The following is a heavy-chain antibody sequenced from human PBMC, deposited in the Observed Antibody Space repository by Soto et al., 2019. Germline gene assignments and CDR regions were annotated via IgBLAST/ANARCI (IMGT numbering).Heavy chain of an antibody. D-gene: IGHD3-3*01. CDR3: ARGYYDFWSGYYTFEYYFDY. CDR2: INPNSGGP. Sequence: QVQLVQSGAEVKKPGASVKVSCKASGYTFTGYYMHWVRQAPGQGLEWMGWINPNSGGPNYAHKFQGWVTMTREASMSTAYIELSMLRSEDTAVYYCARGYYDFWSGYYTFEYYFDYWGQGTLVTVSS. J-gene: IGHJ4*02. CDR1: GYTFTGYY. V-gene: IGHV1-2*04.